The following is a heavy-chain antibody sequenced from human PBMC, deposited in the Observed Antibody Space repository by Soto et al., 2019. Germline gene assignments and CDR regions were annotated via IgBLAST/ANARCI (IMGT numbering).Heavy chain of an antibody. D-gene: IGHD4-17*01. CDR3: ARGGGDYGLGVVDV. CDR2: IWYDGSNK. CDR1: GFTFSSYG. Sequence: QVQLVESGGGVVQPGRSLRLSCAASGFTFSSYGMHWVRQAPGKGLEWVAVIWYDGSNKYYADSVKGRFTISRDNSKNTLYLQMNSLRAEETAVYYCARGGGDYGLGVVDVWGKGTTVTVSS. V-gene: IGHV3-33*01. J-gene: IGHJ6*04.